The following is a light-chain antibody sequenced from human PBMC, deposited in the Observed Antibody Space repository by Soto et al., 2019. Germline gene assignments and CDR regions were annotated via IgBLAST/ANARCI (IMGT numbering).Light chain of an antibody. CDR3: QLWHRCSELYV. J-gene: IGLJ1*01. Sequence: SYELAQPPSVSVAPGQTARITCGGNNIGSEGVHWYQQKPGQAPVSVLHDDSDRPSGITARYSGSNSRNTANLTISRVEAQNHADYYRQLWHRCSELYVLRTGTKVPV. CDR1: NIGSEG. CDR2: DDS. V-gene: IGLV3-21*02.